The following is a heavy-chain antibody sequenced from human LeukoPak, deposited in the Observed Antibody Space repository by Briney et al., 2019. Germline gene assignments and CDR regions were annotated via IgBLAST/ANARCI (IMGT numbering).Heavy chain of an antibody. CDR1: GFTVSSNS. D-gene: IGHD4/OR15-4a*01. J-gene: IGHJ4*02. CDR3: ARRAGAYSHPYDY. CDR2: IYSDNT. V-gene: IGHV3-53*01. Sequence: GGSLRLSCTVSGFTVSSNSMSWVRQAPGKGLEWVSFIYSDNTHYSDSVKGRFTISRDNSKNTLYLQMNSLRAEDPAVYYCARRAGAYSHPYDYWGQGTLVTVSS.